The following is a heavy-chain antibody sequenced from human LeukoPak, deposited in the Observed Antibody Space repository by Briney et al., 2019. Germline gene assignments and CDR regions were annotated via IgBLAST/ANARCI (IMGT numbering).Heavy chain of an antibody. CDR1: GGSFSGYY. Sequence: PSETLSLTCAVYGGSFSGYYWSWIRQPPGKGLEWIGEINHSGSTNYNPSLKSRVTISVDTSKNQFSLKLSSVTAADTAVYYRARVSSGYYKRPFDYWGQGTLVTVSS. CDR2: INHSGST. CDR3: ARVSSGYYKRPFDY. V-gene: IGHV4-34*01. J-gene: IGHJ4*02. D-gene: IGHD3-22*01.